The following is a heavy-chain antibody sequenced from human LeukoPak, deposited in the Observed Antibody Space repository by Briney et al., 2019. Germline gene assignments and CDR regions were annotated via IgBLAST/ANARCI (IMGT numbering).Heavy chain of an antibody. V-gene: IGHV3-21*01. D-gene: IGHD3-3*01. CDR3: ARELTIDAFDI. CDR1: GFTFSSHW. CDR2: ISSSSSYI. J-gene: IGHJ3*02. Sequence: GGSLRLSCAASGFTFSSHWMSWVRQAPGKGLEWVSSISSSSSYIYYADSVKGRFTISRDNAKNSLYLQMNSLRAEDTAVYYCARELTIDAFDIWGQGTMVTVSS.